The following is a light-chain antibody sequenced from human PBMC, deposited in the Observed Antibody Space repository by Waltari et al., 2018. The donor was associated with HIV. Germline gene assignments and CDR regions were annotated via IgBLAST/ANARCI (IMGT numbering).Light chain of an antibody. CDR3: CSYAGSSTFNWV. J-gene: IGLJ3*02. CDR2: EVS. V-gene: IGLV2-23*02. Sequence: GQSITISCTGTSSDVGSYNLVSWYQQHPGKAPKLMIYEVSKRPSGVSNRFSGSRSGNTASLTISGLQAEDEADYYCCSYAGSSTFNWVFGGGTKLTVL. CDR1: SSDVGSYNL.